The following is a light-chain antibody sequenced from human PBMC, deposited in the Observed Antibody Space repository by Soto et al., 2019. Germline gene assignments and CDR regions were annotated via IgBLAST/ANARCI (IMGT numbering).Light chain of an antibody. V-gene: IGLV1-47*01. CDR1: RSSIGSNY. CDR3: AAWDDSLRGWV. Sequence: QSVLTHPPSASGTLGQRVTISCSESRSSIGSNYIYWYQQLPGTAPKLLIYRDSQRPSGVPDRFSGSKSGTSASLAISGLRSEDEADYYCAAWDDSLRGWVFGGGTKLTVL. CDR2: RDS. J-gene: IGLJ3*02.